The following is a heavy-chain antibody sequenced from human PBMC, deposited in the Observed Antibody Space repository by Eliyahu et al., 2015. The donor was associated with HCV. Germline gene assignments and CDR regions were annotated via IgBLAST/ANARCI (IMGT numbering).Heavy chain of an antibody. D-gene: IGHD4-23*01. Sequence: QQQLQESGPGLVKPSETLSLTCNVSGGSISTXXYYWAWIRQPPGKGLEWIGGIYSGGRTYYNPSLKSRVTMSVDTSKNQFSLKVNSVTAADTAVYYCARALYGGNSLDSWGQGTLVTVSS. J-gene: IGHJ4*02. CDR3: ARALYGGNSLDS. CDR1: GGSISTXXYY. CDR2: IYSGGRT. V-gene: IGHV4-39*07.